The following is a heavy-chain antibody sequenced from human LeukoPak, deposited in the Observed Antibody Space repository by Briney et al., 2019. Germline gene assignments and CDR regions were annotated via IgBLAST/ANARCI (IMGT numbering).Heavy chain of an antibody. V-gene: IGHV3-74*01. D-gene: IGHD3-22*01. CDR1: GFTFSSSW. Sequence: GSLSLSCAASGFTFSSSWMHWVRQAPGKGLVWVSRINPDGSTTHYGDSVQGRFTISRENAKNTLYLQMNSLRAEDTAVYYCARVAAWDSSGYLFDYWGQGTLVTVSS. CDR2: INPDGSTT. CDR3: ARVAAWDSSGYLFDY. J-gene: IGHJ4*02.